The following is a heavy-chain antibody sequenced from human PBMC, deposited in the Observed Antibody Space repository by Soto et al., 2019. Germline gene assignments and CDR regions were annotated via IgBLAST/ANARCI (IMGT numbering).Heavy chain of an antibody. CDR2: IYPGDSGT. Sequence: GESLKISCKGSGYSFNMYWIAWVRQMPGQGLEWMGIIYPGDSGTTYSPSFQGHVTISADKSISTAYLQWSSLKASDTAMYYCARHPYLERFGTTHYGMDVWGQGTTVTVSS. CDR1: GYSFNMYW. CDR3: ARHPYLERFGTTHYGMDV. J-gene: IGHJ6*02. D-gene: IGHD3-10*01. V-gene: IGHV5-51*01.